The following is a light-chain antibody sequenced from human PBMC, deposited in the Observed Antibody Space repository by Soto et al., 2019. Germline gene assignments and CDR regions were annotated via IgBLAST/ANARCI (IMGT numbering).Light chain of an antibody. Sequence: DIQMPQSPSSLSASVGDRVTITCRASQIINTYLNWYQQRPGKAPKLLVYGASSLKRGVPSRFSSSGSGTDFTLTISGLQPEDFGTYYCQHGSSTLIYTFGQGTNLEIK. CDR3: QHGSSTLIYT. V-gene: IGKV1-39*01. CDR1: QIINTY. J-gene: IGKJ2*01. CDR2: GAS.